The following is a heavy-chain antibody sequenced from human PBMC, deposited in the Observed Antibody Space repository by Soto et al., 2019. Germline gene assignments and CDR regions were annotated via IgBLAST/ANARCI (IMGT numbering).Heavy chain of an antibody. CDR2: ISGSGGTT. D-gene: IGHD2-2*01. V-gene: IGHV3-23*01. J-gene: IGHJ3*02. CDR3: AKDRPIGYCTSSSCPTDAFDI. Sequence: GGSLRLSCAASAFTFSCCAMSWVRQAPGKGLEWVSTISGSGGTTYYADSVKGRFTISRDNSKNTLYLQLNSLRAEDTAIYYCAKDRPIGYCTSSSCPTDAFDIWGQGTMVTVSS. CDR1: AFTFSCCA.